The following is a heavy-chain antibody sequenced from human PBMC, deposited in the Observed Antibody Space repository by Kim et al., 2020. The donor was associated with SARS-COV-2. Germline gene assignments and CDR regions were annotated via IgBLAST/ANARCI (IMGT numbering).Heavy chain of an antibody. J-gene: IGHJ4*02. Sequence: GESLKISCKGSGYSFTSYWIGWVRQMPGKGLEWMGIIYPGDSDTRYSPSFQGQVTISADKSISTAYLQWSSLKASDTAMYYCARHPGGYCSSTSCYGLVDYWGQGTLVTVSS. CDR2: IYPGDSDT. V-gene: IGHV5-51*01. CDR3: ARHPGGYCSSTSCYGLVDY. CDR1: GYSFTSYW. D-gene: IGHD2-2*01.